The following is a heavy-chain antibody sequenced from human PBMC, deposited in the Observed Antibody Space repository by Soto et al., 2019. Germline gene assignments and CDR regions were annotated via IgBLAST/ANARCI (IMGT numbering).Heavy chain of an antibody. J-gene: IGHJ5*02. Sequence: TLSLTCTFSGGSISSYYWSWIRQPPGKGLEWIGYIYYSGSTNYNPSLKSRVTISVDTSKNQFSLKLSSVTAADTAVYYCARARRWFDPWGQGTLVTVSS. D-gene: IGHD6-6*01. CDR2: IYYSGST. CDR3: ARARRWFDP. V-gene: IGHV4-59*01. CDR1: GGSISSYY.